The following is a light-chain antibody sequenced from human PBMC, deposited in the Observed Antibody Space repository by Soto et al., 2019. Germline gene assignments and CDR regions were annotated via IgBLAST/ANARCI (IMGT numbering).Light chain of an antibody. J-gene: IGKJ1*01. CDR3: QQSYSTTWT. CDR2: DAS. CDR1: QSISSW. V-gene: IGKV1-5*01. Sequence: DIQMTQSPSTLSASVGDRVTITCRASQSISSWLAWYQQKPGKAPKLLIYDASSLESGVPSRFSGSGSGTEFTLTISSLQPEDFATYSCQQSYSTTWTFGQGTKGDIK.